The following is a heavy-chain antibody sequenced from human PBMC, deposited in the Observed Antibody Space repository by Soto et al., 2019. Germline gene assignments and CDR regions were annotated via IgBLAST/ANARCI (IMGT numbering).Heavy chain of an antibody. V-gene: IGHV2-5*02. CDR1: GFSLSTSGVG. J-gene: IGHJ6*02. Sequence: QITLKESGPTLVKPTQTLTLTCTFSGFSLSTSGVGVGWIRQPPGKALEWLALIYWDDDKRYSPSLKSRLTINKDTSKNQVVLTMTNMDPVDTATYYCGACSSWYCYYYGMDVWGQGTTVTVSS. CDR2: IYWDDDK. CDR3: GACSSWYCYYYGMDV. D-gene: IGHD6-13*01.